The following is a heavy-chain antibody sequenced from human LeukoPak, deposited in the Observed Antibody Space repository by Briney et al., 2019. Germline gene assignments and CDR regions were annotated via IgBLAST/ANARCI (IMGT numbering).Heavy chain of an antibody. J-gene: IGHJ4*02. D-gene: IGHD5-18*01. CDR1: GFTLSSYA. CDR3: ARDQRIGGCSYGLTGNFDY. CDR2: ISDDGSNK. V-gene: IGHV3-30-3*01. Sequence: PGRSLRLSCAASGFTLSSYAMHWVRQAPAKGLEWVAVISDDGSNKYYADSVKGRFTISRDNSKNTLYLQMNSLRTEDTAVYYCARDQRIGGCSYGLTGNFDYWGQGTLVTVSS.